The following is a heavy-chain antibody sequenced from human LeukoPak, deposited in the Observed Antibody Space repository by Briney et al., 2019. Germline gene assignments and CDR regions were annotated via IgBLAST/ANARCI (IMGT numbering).Heavy chain of an antibody. CDR3: VREGKELLSKNFDY. Sequence: ASVKVSFKASGFTFTGYYIHWVRQAPGQGLEWMGYINPHSGGTSSPQKFQGRVTMTTDTSISAAYMELSSLISDATAMYYCVREGKELLSKNFDYWGQGNLVTVSS. CDR1: GFTFTGYY. V-gene: IGHV1-2*02. D-gene: IGHD2-21*02. J-gene: IGHJ4*02. CDR2: INPHSGGT.